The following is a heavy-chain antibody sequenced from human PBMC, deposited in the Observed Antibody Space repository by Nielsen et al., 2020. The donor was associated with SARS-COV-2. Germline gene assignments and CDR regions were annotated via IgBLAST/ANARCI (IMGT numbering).Heavy chain of an antibody. CDR1: GFTFDDYG. Sequence: GGSLRLSCAASGFTFDDYGMSWVRQAPGKGLEWVSGINWNGGSTGYADSVKGRFTISRDNAKNSLYLQMNSLRAEDTALYHCASVGYCSGGSCYGYCYGMDVWGQGTTVTVSS. CDR2: INWNGGST. CDR3: ASVGYCSGGSCYGYCYGMDV. V-gene: IGHV3-20*01. D-gene: IGHD2-15*01. J-gene: IGHJ6*02.